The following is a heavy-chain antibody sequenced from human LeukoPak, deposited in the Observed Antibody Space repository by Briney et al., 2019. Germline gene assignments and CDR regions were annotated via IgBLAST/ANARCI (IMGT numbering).Heavy chain of an antibody. J-gene: IGHJ5*02. CDR1: GFSLTTSGVG. CDR3: AHRRRSSGSGNWFDP. D-gene: IGHD3-10*01. Sequence: SAPTLSNPTPPLTLTFTFSGFSLTTSGVGVAWIRQPPGKALEWLALIYWDGDKRYIPSPESSLTITKDTSKNQVVLTLTNMDPVDTATYYCAHRRRSSGSGNWFDPWGQGTLVTVSS. CDR2: IYWDGDK. V-gene: IGHV2-5*02.